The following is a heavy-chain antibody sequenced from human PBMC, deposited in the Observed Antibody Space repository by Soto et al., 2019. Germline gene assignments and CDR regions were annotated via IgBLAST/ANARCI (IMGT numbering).Heavy chain of an antibody. D-gene: IGHD5-18*01. CDR1: GYTFTSYG. CDR3: ARDRGYSYGVDAFDI. V-gene: IGHV1-18*01. CDR2: ISAYNGNT. Sequence: ASVKVSCKASGYTFTSYGISWVRQATGQGLEWMGWISAYNGNTNYAQKLQGRVTMTTDTSTSTAYIELRSLRSDDTAVYYCARDRGYSYGVDAFDIWGQGTMVTVSS. J-gene: IGHJ3*02.